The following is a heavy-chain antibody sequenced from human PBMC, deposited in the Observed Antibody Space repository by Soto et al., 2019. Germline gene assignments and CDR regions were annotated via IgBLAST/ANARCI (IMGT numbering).Heavy chain of an antibody. CDR3: ASLPDYYDSTGHYGMDV. D-gene: IGHD3-22*01. V-gene: IGHV4-31*03. CDR2: IYYSGST. CDR1: GGSISSGGYY. J-gene: IGHJ6*02. Sequence: SETLSLTCTVSGGSISSGGYYWSWIRQHPGKGLEWIGYIYYSGSTYYNPSLKSRVTISVDTSRNQFSLKLSSVTAADTAVYYCASLPDYYDSTGHYGMDVWGQGTTVTVSS.